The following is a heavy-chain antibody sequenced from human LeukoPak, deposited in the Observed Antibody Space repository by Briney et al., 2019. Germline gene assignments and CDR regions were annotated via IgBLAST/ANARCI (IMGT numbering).Heavy chain of an antibody. J-gene: IGHJ5*02. V-gene: IGHV1-2*02. D-gene: IGHD6-19*01. CDR3: ARGWVRSGRFGHNWFDP. CDR1: GYTFTDYY. CDR2: INPNSGGT. Sequence: GASVKVSCKASGYTFTDYYMHWVRQAPGQGLEWMAWINPNSGGTNYAQKFQGRVTMTRDTSISTAYMELSRLKSDDTAVYYCARGWVRSGRFGHNWFDPWGQGTLVTVSS.